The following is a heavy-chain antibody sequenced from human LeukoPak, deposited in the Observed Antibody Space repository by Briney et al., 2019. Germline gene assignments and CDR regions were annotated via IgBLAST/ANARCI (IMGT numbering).Heavy chain of an antibody. D-gene: IGHD2-15*01. CDR1: GVTLSTYA. CDR3: TKNVPGRAIDY. CDR2: ISSSGSGDNT. V-gene: IGHV3-23*01. J-gene: IGHJ4*02. Sequence: GGSLRLSCAASGVTLSTYAMSWARQAPGKGLEWVSGISSSGSGDNTYYADSVKGRFTISRDNSKNTLSLQMSSLRAEDTATYYCTKNVPGRAIDYWGQGTLVTVSS.